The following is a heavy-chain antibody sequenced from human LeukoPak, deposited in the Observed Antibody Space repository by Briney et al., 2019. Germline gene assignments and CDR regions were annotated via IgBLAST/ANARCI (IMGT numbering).Heavy chain of an antibody. J-gene: IGHJ2*01. CDR2: IYPGDSDT. D-gene: IGHD6-13*01. CDR1: GYSFTSYW. CDR3: ARQDSRTKIGYWYFDL. V-gene: IGHV5-51*01. Sequence: GESLKISCKGSGYSFTSYWIGWVRQMPGKGLEWMGIIYPGDSDTRYSPSFQGQVTISADKSISTAYLQWSSLKASDTAMYYCARQDSRTKIGYWYFDLWGRGTLVTVSS.